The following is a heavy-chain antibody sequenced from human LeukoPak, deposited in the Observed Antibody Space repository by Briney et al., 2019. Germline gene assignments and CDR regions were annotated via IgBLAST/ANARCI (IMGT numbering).Heavy chain of an antibody. CDR2: ISWNSGSI. CDR1: GFTFDDYA. D-gene: IGHD3-9*01. V-gene: IGHV3-9*01. Sequence: QPGGSLRLSCAASGFTFDDYAMHWVRQAPGKGLEWVSGISWNSGSIGYADSVKGRFTISRDNAKNSLYLQMSSLRAEDTALYYCAKDIYDILTGVDYWGQGTLVTVSS. J-gene: IGHJ4*02. CDR3: AKDIYDILTGVDY.